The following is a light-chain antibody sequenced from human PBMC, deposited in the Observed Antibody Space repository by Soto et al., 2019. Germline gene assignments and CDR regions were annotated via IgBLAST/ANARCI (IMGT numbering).Light chain of an antibody. CDR3: QQYDSTVWT. V-gene: IGKV3-20*01. Sequence: IGLTQSPDTLSLSTGERATLSCRASQSVSSDYLVWYQQKPGQAPRLLIYGASSRATGVPDRFSGSGSGTDFTLTIRRLEPEDFAVYYCQQYDSTVWTFGQGTKV. J-gene: IGKJ1*01. CDR2: GAS. CDR1: QSVSSDY.